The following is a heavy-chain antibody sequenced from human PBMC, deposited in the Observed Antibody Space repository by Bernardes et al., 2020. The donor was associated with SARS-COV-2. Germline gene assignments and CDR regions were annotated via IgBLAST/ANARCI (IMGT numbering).Heavy chain of an antibody. J-gene: IGHJ6*02. CDR2: IWSDGGNK. Sequence: GGSLRLSCEASGFSLSAYGMHWVRQAPGKGLEWVAVIWSDGGNKYYADSVKGRFIISRDNSKNTLFLQMNSLRDEDTAVYYCARAGYCSSTSCSYYYYGMDVWGQGTTVTVSS. CDR3: ARAGYCSSTSCSYYYYGMDV. D-gene: IGHD2-2*01. V-gene: IGHV3-33*01. CDR1: GFSLSAYG.